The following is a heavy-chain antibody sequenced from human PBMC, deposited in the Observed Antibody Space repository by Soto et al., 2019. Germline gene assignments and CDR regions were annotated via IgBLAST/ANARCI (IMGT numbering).Heavy chain of an antibody. CDR1: GFTFSSYA. CDR3: AKDSHWAISSPTNDY. V-gene: IGHV3-23*01. Sequence: GGSLRLSCAASGFTFSSYAMSWVRQAPGKGLEWVSAISGSGGSTYYADSVKGRFTISRDNSKNTLYLQMNSLRSEDTAVYYCAKDSHWAISSPTNDYWGHGTLVTVSS. D-gene: IGHD6-6*01. CDR2: ISGSGGST. J-gene: IGHJ4*01.